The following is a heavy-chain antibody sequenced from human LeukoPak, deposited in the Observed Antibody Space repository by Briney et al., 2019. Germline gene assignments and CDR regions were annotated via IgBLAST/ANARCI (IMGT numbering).Heavy chain of an antibody. D-gene: IGHD4-11*01. J-gene: IGHJ4*02. CDR3: ARGLPSIDY. CDR1: GYIFTSYG. Sequence: ASVKVSCKASGYIFTSYGINWVRQAPGQGLEWMGWISAYNGNTNYAQKVQGRVTMTTDGLTSTAYLELRSLTSDDTAVYYCARGLPSIDYWGQGTLVTVSS. CDR2: ISAYNGNT. V-gene: IGHV1-18*01.